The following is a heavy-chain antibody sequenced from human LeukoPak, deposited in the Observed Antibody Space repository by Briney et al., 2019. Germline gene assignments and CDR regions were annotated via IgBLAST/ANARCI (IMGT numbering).Heavy chain of an antibody. V-gene: IGHV3-48*03. J-gene: IGHJ4*02. D-gene: IGHD4-17*01. Sequence: GGSLRLSCGASGFTFSSYEMNWVRQAPGKGLEWVSYISSSGSTIYYADSVKGRFTISRDNAKNSLYLQMNSLRAEDTAVYYCARDMTTVSDYWGQGTLVTVSS. CDR1: GFTFSSYE. CDR3: ARDMTTVSDY. CDR2: ISSSGSTI.